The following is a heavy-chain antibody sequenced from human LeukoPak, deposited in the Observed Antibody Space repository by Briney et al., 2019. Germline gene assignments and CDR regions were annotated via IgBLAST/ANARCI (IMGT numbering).Heavy chain of an antibody. Sequence: GGSLRLSCAASGFTFSSYSMNWVRQALGKGLEWVSSISSSSSYIYYADSVKGRFTISSDNAKNSLYLQMNSLRAEDTAVYYCARESVVVPAANYYGMDVWGKGTTVTVSS. J-gene: IGHJ6*04. V-gene: IGHV3-21*01. D-gene: IGHD2-2*01. CDR2: ISSSSSYI. CDR1: GFTFSSYS. CDR3: ARESVVVPAANYYGMDV.